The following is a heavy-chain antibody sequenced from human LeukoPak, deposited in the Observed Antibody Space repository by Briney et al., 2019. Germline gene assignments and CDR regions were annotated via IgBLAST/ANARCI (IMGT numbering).Heavy chain of an antibody. CDR2: LDPEDGET. D-gene: IGHD2-2*01. CDR1: GYTLTELS. Sequence: ASVKVSCKVSGYTLTELSMHWVRQAPGKGLEWMGGLDPEDGETIYAQKFQGRVTMTEDTSTDTAYMELSSLRSEDTAVYYCANQRAFYYYMDVWGKGTTVTVSS. V-gene: IGHV1-24*01. J-gene: IGHJ6*03. CDR3: ANQRAFYYYMDV.